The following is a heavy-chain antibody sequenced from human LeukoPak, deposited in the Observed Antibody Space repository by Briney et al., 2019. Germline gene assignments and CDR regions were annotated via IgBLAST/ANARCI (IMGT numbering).Heavy chain of an antibody. D-gene: IGHD2-2*01. V-gene: IGHV4-30-4*01. CDR2: IYYSGST. CDR1: GGSISSGDYY. Sequence: SETLSLTCTVSGGSISSGDYYWSWIRQPPGKSLEWIGYIYYSGSTYYNPSLKSRVTISVDTSKNQFSLKLSSVTAADTAVYYCARETTLYQLLRYWYFDLWGRGTLVTVSS. CDR3: ARETTLYQLLRYWYFDL. J-gene: IGHJ2*01.